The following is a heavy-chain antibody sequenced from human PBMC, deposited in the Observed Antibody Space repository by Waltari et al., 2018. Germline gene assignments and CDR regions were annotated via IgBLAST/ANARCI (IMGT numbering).Heavy chain of an antibody. CDR1: GGSISSYY. Sequence: QVQLQESGPGLVKPSETLSLTCTVSGGSISSYYWNWIRQPAGKGLEWIGRIYSSGSTNYNPSLKSRVTITADTSTDTAYMELSSLRSEDTAVYYCATDLTSWSMDVWGQGTTVTVSS. V-gene: IGHV4-4*07. CDR3: ATDLTSWSMDV. D-gene: IGHD2-2*01. CDR2: IYSSGST. J-gene: IGHJ6*02.